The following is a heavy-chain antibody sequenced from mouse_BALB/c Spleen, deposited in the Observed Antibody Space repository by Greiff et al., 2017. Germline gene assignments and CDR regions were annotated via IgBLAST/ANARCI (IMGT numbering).Heavy chain of an antibody. CDR1: GDSITSGY. CDR3: ARSPFPYEAFDY. D-gene: IGHD2-3*01. J-gene: IGHJ2*01. CDR2: ISYSGST. Sequence: EVKLVESGPSLVKPSQTLSLTCSVTGDSITSGYWNWIRKFPGNKLEYMGYISYSGSTYYNPSLKSRISITRDTSKNQYYLQLNSVTTEDTATYYCARSPFPYEAFDYWGQGTTLTVSS. V-gene: IGHV3-8*02.